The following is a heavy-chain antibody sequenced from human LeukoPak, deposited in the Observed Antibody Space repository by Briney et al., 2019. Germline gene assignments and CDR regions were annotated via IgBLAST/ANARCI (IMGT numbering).Heavy chain of an antibody. Sequence: SETLSLTCTVSGRSISSYYWNWIRQPPGKGLEWIGFIYYNGSTNYNPSLKSRVTISVDTSKNRFSLKLSSVAAADTAVCFCAGYDHSNYLAYWGQGILVTVSS. CDR3: AGYDHSNYLAY. CDR1: GRSISSYY. D-gene: IGHD4-11*01. CDR2: IYYNGST. J-gene: IGHJ4*02. V-gene: IGHV4-59*01.